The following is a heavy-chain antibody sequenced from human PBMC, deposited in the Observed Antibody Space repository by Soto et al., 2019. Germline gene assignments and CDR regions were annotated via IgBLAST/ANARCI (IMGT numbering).Heavy chain of an antibody. CDR1: GFTFSSYW. Sequence: EVQLVESGGGLVQPGGSLRLSCAASGFTFSSYWMHWVRQAPGKGLVWVSRINSDGSSTSYADSVKGRFTISRDNAKNTLYLQMNSLRAEDTAVYYCARDHSYYDYIWGSYHNDAFDIWGQGTMVTVSS. CDR2: INSDGSST. V-gene: IGHV3-74*01. J-gene: IGHJ3*02. CDR3: ARDHSYYDYIWGSYHNDAFDI. D-gene: IGHD3-16*02.